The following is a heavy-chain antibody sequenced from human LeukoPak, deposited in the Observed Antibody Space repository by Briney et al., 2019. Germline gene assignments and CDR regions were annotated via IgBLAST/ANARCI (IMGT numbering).Heavy chain of an antibody. CDR3: ARPGRVRGVIMDY. Sequence: ASVKVSCKASGYTFTGYYMHWVRQAPGQGVEWMGWINPNSGGTNYAQNFQGRVTMTRDTSISTAYMELSRLRSDDTAVYYCARPGRVRGVIMDYWGQGTLVTVSS. CDR1: GYTFTGYY. CDR2: INPNSGGT. D-gene: IGHD3-10*01. J-gene: IGHJ4*02. V-gene: IGHV1-2*02.